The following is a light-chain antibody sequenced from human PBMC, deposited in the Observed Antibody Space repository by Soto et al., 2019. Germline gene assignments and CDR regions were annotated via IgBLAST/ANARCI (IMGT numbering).Light chain of an antibody. CDR2: KVS. V-gene: IGKV2-30*01. Sequence: DVVMTQSPLSLPVTLGQPASISCRASRSLIYTDGNTYLNWFHQRPGQSPRRLFAKVSNRDSGVPVRFSGSGSGTDFTLKISRVEAEDVGLYYCMQGTHWPYTFGQGTKLEIK. CDR1: RSLIYTDGNTY. J-gene: IGKJ2*01. CDR3: MQGTHWPYT.